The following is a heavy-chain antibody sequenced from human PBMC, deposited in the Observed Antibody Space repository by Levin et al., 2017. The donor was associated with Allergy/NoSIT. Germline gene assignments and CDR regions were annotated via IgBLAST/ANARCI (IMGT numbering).Heavy chain of an antibody. CDR2: ISYDGSNK. D-gene: IGHD2-21*02. CDR3: AKDRGSGGGDCCPLDY. J-gene: IGHJ4*02. V-gene: IGHV3-30*18. Sequence: GESLKISCAASGFTFSNYGMNWVRQTPGKGLEWVAVISYDGSNKYYAGSVKGRFTISRDNSKNTLYLQMNSLRAEDTAVYYCAKDRGSGGGDCCPLDYWGQGTLVTVSS. CDR1: GFTFSNYG.